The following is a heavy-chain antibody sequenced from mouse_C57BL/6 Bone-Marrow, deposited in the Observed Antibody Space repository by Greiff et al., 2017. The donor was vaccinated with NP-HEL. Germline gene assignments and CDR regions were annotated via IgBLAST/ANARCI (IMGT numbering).Heavy chain of an antibody. Sequence: EVQVVESGGGLVQPGGSLKLSCAASGFTFSDYYMYWVRQTPEKRLEWVAYISNGGGSTYYPDTVKGRFTISRDNAKNTLYLQMSRLKSEDTALYYCASLIYDGYYVAYWGQGTLVTVSA. CDR3: ASLIYDGYYVAY. V-gene: IGHV5-12*01. D-gene: IGHD2-3*01. J-gene: IGHJ3*01. CDR2: ISNGGGST. CDR1: GFTFSDYY.